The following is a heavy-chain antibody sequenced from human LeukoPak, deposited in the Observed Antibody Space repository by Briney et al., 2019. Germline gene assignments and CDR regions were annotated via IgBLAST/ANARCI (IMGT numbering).Heavy chain of an antibody. CDR2: INHSGST. V-gene: IGHV4-34*01. CDR3: ARRRYCSSTSCYPFDY. CDR1: GGSFSGYY. D-gene: IGHD2-2*01. Sequence: SETLSLTCAVYGGSFSGYYWSWIRQPPGKGLEWMGEINHSGSTNYNPSLKSRVTISVDTSKNQFPLKLSSVTAADTAVYYCARRRYCSSTSCYPFDYWGQGTLVTVSS. J-gene: IGHJ4*02.